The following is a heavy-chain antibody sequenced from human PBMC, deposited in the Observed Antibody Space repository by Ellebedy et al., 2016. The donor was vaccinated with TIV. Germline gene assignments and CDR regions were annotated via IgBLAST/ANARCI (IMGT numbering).Heavy chain of an antibody. V-gene: IGHV1-2*02. CDR3: ARDREGSGWYNLYYYYYGMDV. Sequence: ASVKVSCKASGYTFTGYYMHWVRQAPGQGLEWMGWINPNSGGTKYSQKFRGRLTITRDTSASTAYMELRSLRSDDTAVYYCARDREGSGWYNLYYYYYGMDVWGQGTTVTVSS. CDR1: GYTFTGYY. J-gene: IGHJ6*02. D-gene: IGHD6-19*01. CDR2: INPNSGGT.